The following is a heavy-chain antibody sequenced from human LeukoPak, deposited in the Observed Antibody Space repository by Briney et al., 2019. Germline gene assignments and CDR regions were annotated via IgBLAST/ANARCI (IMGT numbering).Heavy chain of an antibody. CDR1: GFTFSSYA. J-gene: IGHJ4*02. CDR3: ARHYGGSSGWYYY. D-gene: IGHD6-19*01. Sequence: PGGSLRLSCAASGFTFSSYAMSWVRQAPGKGLEWVSAITGTGGSTYYADSVKGRFTISRDNSKNTLYLQMNSLRAEDTAVYYCARHYGGSSGWYYYWGQGTLVTVSS. V-gene: IGHV3-23*01. CDR2: ITGTGGST.